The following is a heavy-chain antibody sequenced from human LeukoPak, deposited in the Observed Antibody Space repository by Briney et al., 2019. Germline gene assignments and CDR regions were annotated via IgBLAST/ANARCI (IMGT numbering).Heavy chain of an antibody. D-gene: IGHD2-15*01. J-gene: IGHJ4*02. CDR2: ISVYNGDT. Sequence: GASVKVSCKASGYTFTSHGISWVRQAPGQGLEWMGWISVYNGDTNYAQNLQGRVTMTRDTSISTAYMELSRLRSDDTAVYYCARIRGSTTAFDYWGQGTLVTVSS. CDR3: ARIRGSTTAFDY. CDR1: GYTFTSHG. V-gene: IGHV1-18*01.